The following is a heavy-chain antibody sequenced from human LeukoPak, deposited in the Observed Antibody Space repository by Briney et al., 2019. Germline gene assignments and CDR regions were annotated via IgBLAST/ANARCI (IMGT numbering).Heavy chain of an antibody. V-gene: IGHV3-30*04. J-gene: IGHJ4*02. CDR1: GFTLSSYA. CDR2: ISYDGSNK. CDR3: AREDTAMGLY. D-gene: IGHD5-18*01. Sequence: GGSLRLSCAASGFTLSSYAMHWVRQAPGKGLEWVAVISYDGSNKYYADSVKGRFTISRDNSKNTLYLQMNSLRAEDTAVYYCAREDTAMGLYWGQGTLVTVSS.